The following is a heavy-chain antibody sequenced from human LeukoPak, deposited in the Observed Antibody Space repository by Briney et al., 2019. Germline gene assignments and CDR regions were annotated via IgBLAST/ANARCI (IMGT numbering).Heavy chain of an antibody. CDR2: ISGSGGST. V-gene: IGHV3-23*01. J-gene: IGHJ4*02. D-gene: IGHD4-23*01. Sequence: QSGGSLRLSCAASGFTFSSYAMSWVRQAPGKGLEWVSAISGSGGSTYYADSVKGRFTISRDNSKNTLYLQMNSLRAEDTAVYYCARDIHGGNHYYFDYWGQGTLVTVSS. CDR3: ARDIHGGNHYYFDY. CDR1: GFTFSSYA.